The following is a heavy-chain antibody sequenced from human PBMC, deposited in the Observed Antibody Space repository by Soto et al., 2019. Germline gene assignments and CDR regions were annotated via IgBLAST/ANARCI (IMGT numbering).Heavy chain of an antibody. J-gene: IGHJ4*02. Sequence: PGGSLRLSCAASGFTFSSYGMHWVRQAPGKGLEWVAVISYDGSNKYYADSVKGRFTISRDNSKNTLYLQMNSLRAEDTAVYYCAKGILTGFDYWGQGTLVTVSS. CDR2: ISYDGSNK. CDR3: AKGILTGFDY. D-gene: IGHD3-9*01. V-gene: IGHV3-30*18. CDR1: GFTFSSYG.